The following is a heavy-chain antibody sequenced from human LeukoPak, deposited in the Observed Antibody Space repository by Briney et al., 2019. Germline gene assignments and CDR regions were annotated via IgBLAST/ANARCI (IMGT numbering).Heavy chain of an antibody. J-gene: IGHJ6*03. Sequence: PSETLSLTCTVSGGSISSSSYYWGWIRQPPGKGLEWIGSIYCSGSTYYNPSLKSRVTMSVDTSKNQFSLKLSSVTAADTAVYYCSREGGGDYYYYYMDVWGKGTTVTISS. V-gene: IGHV4-39*07. CDR3: SREGGGDYYYYYMDV. CDR2: IYCSGST. CDR1: GGSISSSSYY.